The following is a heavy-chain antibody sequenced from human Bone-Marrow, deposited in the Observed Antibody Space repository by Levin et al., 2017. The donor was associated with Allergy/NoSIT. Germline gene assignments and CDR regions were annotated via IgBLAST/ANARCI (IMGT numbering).Heavy chain of an antibody. V-gene: IGHV4-34*01. Sequence: SGGSLRLSCAVYGGSFSGYYWSWIRQPPGKGLEWIGEINHSGSTNYNPSLKSRVTISVDTSKNQFSLKLSSVTAADTAVYYCARIIAARRGMTYYYYGMDVWGQGTTVTVSS. D-gene: IGHD6-6*01. CDR1: GGSFSGYY. CDR2: INHSGST. J-gene: IGHJ6*02. CDR3: ARIIAARRGMTYYYYGMDV.